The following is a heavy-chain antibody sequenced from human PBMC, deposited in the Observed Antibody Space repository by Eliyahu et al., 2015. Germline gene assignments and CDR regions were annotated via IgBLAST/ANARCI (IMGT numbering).Heavy chain of an antibody. D-gene: IGHD6-19*01. J-gene: IGHJ4*02. CDR3: ARDSSGWYGAIDY. CDR2: IYXSGST. V-gene: IGHV4-59*01. Sequence: QVQLQESGPGLVKPSETLSLXXTVSGASINSYYWSWIRQPPGKGLEWIGYIYXSGSTNYNPSLKSRATISVDTSKNQFSLKLSSVTAADTAVYYCARDSSGWYGAIDYWGQGTLVTVSS. CDR1: GASINSYY.